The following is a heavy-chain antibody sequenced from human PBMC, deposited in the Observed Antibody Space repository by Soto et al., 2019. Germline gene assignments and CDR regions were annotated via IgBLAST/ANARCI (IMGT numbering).Heavy chain of an antibody. V-gene: IGHV5-51*01. D-gene: IGHD3-10*01. Sequence: GESLKISCKSSGYSFTGYWIGWVRQMPGKGLEWMGIIYPGDSDTRYSPSFQGQVTISADKSISTAYLQWSSLKASDTAMYYCARYRVTMIRGVYYYYGMDVWGPGTTVTVSS. CDR3: ARYRVTMIRGVYYYYGMDV. CDR1: GYSFTGYW. J-gene: IGHJ6*02. CDR2: IYPGDSDT.